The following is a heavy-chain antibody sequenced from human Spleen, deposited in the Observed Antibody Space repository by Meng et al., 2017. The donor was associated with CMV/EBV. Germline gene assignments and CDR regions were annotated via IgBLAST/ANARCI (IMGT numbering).Heavy chain of an antibody. CDR3: ARDSSGLFQH. CDR1: GFTFSSYS. D-gene: IGHD6-25*01. CDR2: ISSSSSYI. Sequence: EGQLVGSGGGLVKPGGSLRLSCAASGFTFSSYSMNWVRQAPGKGLEWVSFISSSSSYIYYADSVKGRFTISRDNAKNSLYLQMNSLRAEDTAVYYCARDSSGLFQHWGQGTLVTVSS. J-gene: IGHJ1*01. V-gene: IGHV3-21*01.